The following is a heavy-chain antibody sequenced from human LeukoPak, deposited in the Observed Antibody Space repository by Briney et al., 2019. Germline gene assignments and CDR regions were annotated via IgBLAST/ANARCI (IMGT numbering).Heavy chain of an antibody. J-gene: IGHJ6*03. CDR2: IKQDGSEK. D-gene: IGHD2/OR15-2a*01. V-gene: IGHV3-7*01. CDR1: GFTFSSYW. CDR3: ARVAVIYYYYMEV. Sequence: GGSLRLSCAASGFTFSSYWMSWVRQAPGKGLEWVANIKQDGSEKYYVDSVKGRFTISRDNAKNSLYLQMNSLRAEDTAVYYCARVAVIYYYYMEVWGKGTTVTVS.